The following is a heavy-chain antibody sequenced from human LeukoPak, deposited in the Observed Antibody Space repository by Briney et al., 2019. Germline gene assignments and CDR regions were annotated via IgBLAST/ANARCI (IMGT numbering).Heavy chain of an antibody. CDR3: ARTLAYCGGDCYFDY. CDR1: GDSISNYY. D-gene: IGHD2-21*02. J-gene: IGHJ4*02. CDR2: LYPTGGT. V-gene: IGHV4-4*07. Sequence: PSETLSLTCTVSGDSISNYYWSWIRQPAGKGLEWIGRLYPTGGTNYSPSLKSRVTISVDTSKNQFSLKLSSVTAADTAVYYCARTLAYCGGDCYFDYWGQGTLVTVSS.